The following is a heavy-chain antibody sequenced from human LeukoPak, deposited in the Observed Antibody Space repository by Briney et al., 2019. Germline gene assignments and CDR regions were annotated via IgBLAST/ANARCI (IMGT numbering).Heavy chain of an antibody. CDR3: ARHEGHCTGGDCYSNAFDV. CDR2: INHSGST. J-gene: IGHJ3*01. D-gene: IGHD2-15*01. CDR1: GGSFSGYY. V-gene: IGHV4-34*01. Sequence: SETLSLTCAVYGGSFSGYYWSWIHQPPGKGLEWIGEINHSGSTKYNPSLKSRVTISLDKSKKQFSLNLTSVTATDTAVYFCARHEGHCTGGDCYSNAFDVWGQGTMVTVSS.